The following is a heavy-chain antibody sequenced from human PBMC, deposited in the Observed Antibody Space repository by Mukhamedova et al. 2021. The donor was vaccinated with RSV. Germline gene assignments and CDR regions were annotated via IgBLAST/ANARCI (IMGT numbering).Heavy chain of an antibody. V-gene: IGHV4-38-2*02. CDR3: ARAALGAFDI. Sequence: LEWIGSIYHSGSTYYNPSLKSRVTISVDTSKNQFPLKLSSVTAADTAVYYCARAALGAFDIWGQGT. CDR2: IYHSGST. D-gene: IGHD5-18*01. J-gene: IGHJ3*02.